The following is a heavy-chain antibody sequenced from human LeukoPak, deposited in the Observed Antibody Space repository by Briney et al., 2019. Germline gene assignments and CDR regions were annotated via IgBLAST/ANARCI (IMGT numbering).Heavy chain of an antibody. CDR1: GFTFASSW. J-gene: IGHJ3*02. CDR3: AREPGIGYAFDI. D-gene: IGHD3-10*01. CDR2: IKEDGSEK. V-gene: IGHV3-7*01. Sequence: PGGSLRLSCVVSGFTFASSWMTWVRQAPGKGLEWVANIKEDGSEKHYVDSVKGRFIISRDNAKNSLYLQMNSLRAEDTAVYYCAREPGIGYAFDIWGQGTMVTVSS.